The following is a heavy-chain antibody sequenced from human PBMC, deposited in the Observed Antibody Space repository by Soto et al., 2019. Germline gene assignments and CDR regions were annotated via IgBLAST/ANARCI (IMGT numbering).Heavy chain of an antibody. CDR3: AKDGDYCSGGSCYDY. CDR1: GFTFSSYS. Sequence: GGSLRLSCAASGFTFSSYSMNWVRQAPGKGLEWVAVISYDGSNKYYADSVKGRFTISRDNSKNTLYLQMNSLRAEDTAVYYCAKDGDYCSGGSCYDYWGQGTLVTVSS. CDR2: ISYDGSNK. D-gene: IGHD2-15*01. J-gene: IGHJ4*02. V-gene: IGHV3-30*18.